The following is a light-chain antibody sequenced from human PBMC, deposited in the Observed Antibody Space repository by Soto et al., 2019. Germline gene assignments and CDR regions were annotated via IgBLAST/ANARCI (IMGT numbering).Light chain of an antibody. V-gene: IGKV3D-15*01. CDR1: QSVSSN. CDR2: DAS. J-gene: IGKJ5*01. CDR3: QQYNNWPPIT. Sequence: EIVMTQSPATLSVSPGEGATLSCRASQSVSSNLAWYQQKPGQAPRLLIYDASTRATGIPARFSGSGSGTEFSLTISSLQSEDFAVYYCQQYNNWPPITFGQGTRLEIK.